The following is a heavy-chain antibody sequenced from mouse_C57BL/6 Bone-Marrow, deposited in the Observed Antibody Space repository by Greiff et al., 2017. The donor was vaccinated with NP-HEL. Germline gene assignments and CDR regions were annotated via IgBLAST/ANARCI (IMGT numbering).Heavy chain of an antibody. D-gene: IGHD2-2*01. CDR1: GFTFTDYY. CDR3: ARDSNYGYLYYYAMDY. J-gene: IGHJ4*01. Sequence: EVQVVESGGGLVQPGGSLSLSCAASGFTFTDYYMSWVRQPPGKALEWLGFIRNKANGYTTEYSASVKGRFTISRDNSQSILYLQMNALRAEDSATYYCARDSNYGYLYYYAMDYWGQGTSVTVSS. CDR2: IRNKANGYTT. V-gene: IGHV7-3*01.